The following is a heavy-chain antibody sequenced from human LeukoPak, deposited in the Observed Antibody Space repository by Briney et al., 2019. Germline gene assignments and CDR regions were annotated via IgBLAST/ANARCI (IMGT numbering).Heavy chain of an antibody. CDR2: IWFDGSNK. J-gene: IGHJ4*02. V-gene: IGHV3-33*08. CDR3: ARAPTLADLDY. D-gene: IGHD6-19*01. Sequence: PGGSLRLSCVVSGLTFDNAWMSWVRQAPGKGLEWVAVIWFDGSNKYYADSVKGRFTISRDDSKNTLYLQMNSLRAEDTAVYYCARAPTLADLDYWGQGTLVTVSS. CDR1: GLTFDNAW.